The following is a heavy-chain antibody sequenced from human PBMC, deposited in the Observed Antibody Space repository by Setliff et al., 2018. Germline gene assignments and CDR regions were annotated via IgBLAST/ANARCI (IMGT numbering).Heavy chain of an antibody. Sequence: SETLSLTCTVSGGSINSATNYWNWIRQPAGAGLEWVGRIYTTGSTSYNPSLKSRLTISIDTSKNQFSLRLTSVTAADTAVYYCARWSSTRFDPWGQGTLVTVSS. CDR1: GGSINSATNY. V-gene: IGHV4-61*02. D-gene: IGHD6-6*01. J-gene: IGHJ5*02. CDR2: IYTTGST. CDR3: ARWSSTRFDP.